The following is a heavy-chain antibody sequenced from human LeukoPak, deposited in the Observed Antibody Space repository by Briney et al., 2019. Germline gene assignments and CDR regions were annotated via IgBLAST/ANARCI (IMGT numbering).Heavy chain of an antibody. Sequence: GGSLRLSCAASGFTFSSYGMHWVRQAPGKGLEWVAFIRYDGSNKDYADSVKGRFTISRDNSENTLYLQMNSLRAEDTAVYYCAKEHSSSFDAFDIWGQGTMVTVSS. CDR3: AKEHSSSFDAFDI. CDR1: GFTFSSYG. V-gene: IGHV3-30*02. D-gene: IGHD6-13*01. J-gene: IGHJ3*02. CDR2: IRYDGSNK.